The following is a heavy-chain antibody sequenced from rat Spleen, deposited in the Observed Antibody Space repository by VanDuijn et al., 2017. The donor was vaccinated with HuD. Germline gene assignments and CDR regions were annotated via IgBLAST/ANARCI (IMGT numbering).Heavy chain of an antibody. CDR3: ARRQFGVGYVMDA. V-gene: IGHV5-22*01. J-gene: IGHJ4*01. CDR1: GFTFSDFY. CDR2: ISYEGSGS. D-gene: IGHD4-4*01. Sequence: EVQLVESGGGLVQPGRSLKLSCAASGFTFSDFYMAWVRQAPKKGLEWVASISYEGSGSYYGDSVKGRFTISRDNAKSTLYLQVDSLRSEDTATYYCARRQFGVGYVMDAWGQGASVTVSS.